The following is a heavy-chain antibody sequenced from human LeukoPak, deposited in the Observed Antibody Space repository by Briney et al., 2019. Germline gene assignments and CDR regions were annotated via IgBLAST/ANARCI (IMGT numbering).Heavy chain of an antibody. CDR1: GFTFDDYG. V-gene: IGHV3-9*03. CDR3: VKEVRGSGFLDR. CDR2: ISWSSDDI. J-gene: IGHJ5*02. D-gene: IGHD3-22*01. Sequence: GGSLRLSCAAPGFTFDDYGMSWVRHPPGKGLEWVSSISWSSDDIVYAGSVKGRFTISRDNAKNSLYLQMDSLRVEDMAIYYCVKEVRGSGFLDRWGQGTLVTVSP.